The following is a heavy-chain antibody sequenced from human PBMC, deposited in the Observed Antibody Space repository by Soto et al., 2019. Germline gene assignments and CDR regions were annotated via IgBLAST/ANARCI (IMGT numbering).Heavy chain of an antibody. CDR1: GFTFSSYG. V-gene: IGHV3-30*18. CDR3: AKDLVPYSSSSYPEFDY. Sequence: PGGSLRLSCAASGFTFSSYGMHWVRQAPGKGLEWVAVISYDGSNKYYADSVKGRFTISRDNSKNTLYLQMNSLRAEDTAVYYCAKDLVPYSSSSYPEFDYWGQGTLVTVSS. CDR2: ISYDGSNK. D-gene: IGHD6-6*01. J-gene: IGHJ4*02.